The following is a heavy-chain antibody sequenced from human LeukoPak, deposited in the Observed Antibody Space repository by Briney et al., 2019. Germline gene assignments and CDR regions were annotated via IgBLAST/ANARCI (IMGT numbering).Heavy chain of an antibody. J-gene: IGHJ4*02. D-gene: IGHD5-24*01. CDR2: ISYDGSNK. V-gene: IGHV3-30-3*01. CDR1: GFTFSSYA. CDR3: AREDGYNPGDY. Sequence: GRSLRLSCAASGFTFSSYAMHWVRHAPGKGLEWVAVISYDGSNKYYADSVKGRFTISRDNSKNTLYLQMNSLRAEDTAVYYCAREDGYNPGDYWGQGTLVTVSS.